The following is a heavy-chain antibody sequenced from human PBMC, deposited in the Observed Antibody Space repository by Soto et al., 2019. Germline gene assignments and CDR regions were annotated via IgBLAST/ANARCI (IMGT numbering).Heavy chain of an antibody. CDR1: GFTFSSYG. Sequence: QVQLVESGGGVVQPGRSLRLSCAASGFTFSSYGMHWVRQAPGKGLEWVAVISYDGSNKYYADSVKGRFTISRDNSKNTLYLQMNSLRAEDTAVYYCAKDSADYGDTPIDYWGQGTLVTVSS. CDR2: ISYDGSNK. J-gene: IGHJ4*02. D-gene: IGHD4-17*01. CDR3: AKDSADYGDTPIDY. V-gene: IGHV3-30*18.